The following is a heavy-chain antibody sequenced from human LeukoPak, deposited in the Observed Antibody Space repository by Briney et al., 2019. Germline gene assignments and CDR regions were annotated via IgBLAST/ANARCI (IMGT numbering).Heavy chain of an antibody. D-gene: IGHD1-26*01. CDR1: GFTFSSYA. CDR2: ITYDGSNK. CDR3: ARGLLEATTSYFDY. Sequence: GRSLRLSCAASGFTFSSYAMHWVRQAPGKGLEWVAVITYDGSNKYYADSVKGRFTISRDNSKNTLYLQMNSLRPEDTAVYYCARGLLEATTSYFDYWGQGTLVTVSS. V-gene: IGHV3-30-3*01. J-gene: IGHJ4*02.